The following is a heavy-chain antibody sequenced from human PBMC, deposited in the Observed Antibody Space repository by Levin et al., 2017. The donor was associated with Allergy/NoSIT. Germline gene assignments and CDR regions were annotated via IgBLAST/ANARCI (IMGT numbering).Heavy chain of an antibody. D-gene: IGHD1-1*01. CDR1: GFTFSNSA. CDR3: VREIAEEGT. Sequence: LSLTCAASGFTFSNSAMHWVRQAPGKGLEWVGVISDDGSSEFYIDSVKGRFTTSRDNSKNRLYLQMDSLRAEDTALYYCVREIAEEGTWGQGTLVIVSS. J-gene: IGHJ4*02. V-gene: IGHV3-30-3*01. CDR2: ISDDGSSE.